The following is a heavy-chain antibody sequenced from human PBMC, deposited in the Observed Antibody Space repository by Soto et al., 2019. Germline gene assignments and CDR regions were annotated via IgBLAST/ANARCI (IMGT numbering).Heavy chain of an antibody. CDR1: GLTISSSSYY. CDR2: IYYNGST. D-gene: IGHD6-13*01. J-gene: IGHJ4*02. V-gene: IGHV4-31*03. Sequence: TLSLTGSVSGLTISSSSYYWSWIRQHPGKGLQWVGNIYYNGSTYESPSLKSRVTVWFDTSKNQFSLRLASVTAADTAVYYCERYRISGSWSKFDYWGQGTRVTVSS. CDR3: ERYRISGSWSKFDY.